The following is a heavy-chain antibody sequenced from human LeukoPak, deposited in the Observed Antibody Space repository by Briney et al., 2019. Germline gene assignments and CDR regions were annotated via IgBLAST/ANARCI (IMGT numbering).Heavy chain of an antibody. CDR3: ARGLFLSGYLDAFDI. D-gene: IGHD3-22*01. CDR1: GFTFSSYA. Sequence: GGSLRLSCAASGFTFSSYAMSWVRQAPGKGLEWVSDINRSGGSTYYADSVKGRFTISRDNSKNTLYLQMNSLRVEDTAVYYCARGLFLSGYLDAFDIWGQGTVVTVSP. V-gene: IGHV3-23*01. CDR2: INRSGGST. J-gene: IGHJ3*02.